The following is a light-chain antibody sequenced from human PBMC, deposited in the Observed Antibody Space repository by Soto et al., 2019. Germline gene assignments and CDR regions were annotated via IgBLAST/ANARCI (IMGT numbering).Light chain of an antibody. J-gene: IGLJ2*01. CDR2: EVS. CDR3: SSYSDISTLV. V-gene: IGLV2-14*01. Sequence: QSVLTQPASVSGSPGQSITISCTGTTRDVGGNNYVSWYQQFPGKAPKLIISEVSDRPSGVSNRFSGSKSGNTASLTISGLQAEDEADYYCSSYSDISTLVFGGGTQLTVL. CDR1: TRDVGGNNY.